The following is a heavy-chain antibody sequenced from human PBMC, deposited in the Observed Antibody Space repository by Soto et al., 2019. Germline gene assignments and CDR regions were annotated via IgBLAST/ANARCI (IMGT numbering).Heavy chain of an antibody. J-gene: IGHJ3*02. D-gene: IGHD1-26*01. Sequence: TSMQVSCQTSGGTFSSYAISWVRQAPGQGLEWMGGIIPIFGTANYAQKFQGRVTITADESTSTAYLELSSLRSEDTAVYYCARDRPGGGTIGIWPRWSMVTV. CDR2: IIPIFGTA. CDR3: ARDRPGGGTIGI. V-gene: IGHV1-69*13. CDR1: GGTFSSYA.